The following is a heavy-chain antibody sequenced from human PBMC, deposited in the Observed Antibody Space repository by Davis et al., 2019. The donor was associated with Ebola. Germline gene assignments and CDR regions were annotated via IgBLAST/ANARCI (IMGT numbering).Heavy chain of an antibody. J-gene: IGHJ6*04. V-gene: IGHV3-21*03. CDR3: ARSVDYYYYGMDV. Sequence: GESLKISCAASGFTFSSYSMNWVRQAPGKGLEWVSSISSSSSYIYYADSVKGRFTISRDNAKNSLYLQINSLRAEDTAVYYCARSVDYYYYGMDVWGKGTTVTVSS. CDR2: ISSSSSYI. CDR1: GFTFSSYS.